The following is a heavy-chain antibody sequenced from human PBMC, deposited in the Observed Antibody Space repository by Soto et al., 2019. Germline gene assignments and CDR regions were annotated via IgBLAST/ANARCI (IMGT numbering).Heavy chain of an antibody. J-gene: IGHJ5*01. CDR2: ITASGGRT. V-gene: IGHV3-23*01. CDR3: AKDTRYADYVRWFDS. D-gene: IGHD4-17*01. Sequence: HPGGSLRLSCTASGFTFNNYAMTWVRQAPGRGLEGVSGITASGGRTYYADSVKGRFTISRDNSKSTLYLQMNSLRADDTAVYYCAKDTRYADYVRWFDSWGQGTQVTVSS. CDR1: GFTFNNYA.